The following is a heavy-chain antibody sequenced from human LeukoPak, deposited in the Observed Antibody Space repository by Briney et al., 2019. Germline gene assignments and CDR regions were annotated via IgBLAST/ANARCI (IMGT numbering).Heavy chain of an antibody. J-gene: IGHJ4*02. D-gene: IGHD2-2*01. CDR2: ISSSSSYI. CDR1: GFTFSSYS. Sequence: PGGSLRLSCAASGFTFSSYSMNWVRQAPGKGLEWVSSISSSSSYIYYADSVKGRFTISRDNAKNSLYLQMNSLRAEDTAVYYCAREYCSSTSCYVFDYWGQGTLVTVSS. CDR3: AREYCSSTSCYVFDY. V-gene: IGHV3-21*01.